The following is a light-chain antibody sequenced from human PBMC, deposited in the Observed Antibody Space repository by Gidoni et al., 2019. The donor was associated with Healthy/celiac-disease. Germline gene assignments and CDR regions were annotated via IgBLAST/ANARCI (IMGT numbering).Light chain of an antibody. V-gene: IGLV2-14*01. CDR1: SSDVGGYNY. CDR3: SSYTSSSTDV. J-gene: IGLJ1*01. CDR2: EVS. Sequence: QSALTQPASVSGSPGQSITISCTGPSSDVGGYNYVSWYQQHPGKAPKLMMYEVSHRHSGVSNRFSGSTSGNTASLTISGLQAEDEADYYCSSYTSSSTDVFGTGTKFTAL.